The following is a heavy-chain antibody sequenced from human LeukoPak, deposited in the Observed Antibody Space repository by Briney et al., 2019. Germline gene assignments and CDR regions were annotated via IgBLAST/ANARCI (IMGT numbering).Heavy chain of an antibody. D-gene: IGHD3-9*01. V-gene: IGHV3-23*01. Sequence: FPFXSYAXXXVRQAPGKGLXXXSIISRSGDSTYYADTVKGRFTISRDNSKNSLFLQMNSLRAADTAVYYCAKKWGDILTGYSAFDHWGQGTLVTVSS. CDR1: FPFXSYA. J-gene: IGHJ4*02. CDR3: AKKWGDILTGYSAFDH. CDR2: ISRSGDST.